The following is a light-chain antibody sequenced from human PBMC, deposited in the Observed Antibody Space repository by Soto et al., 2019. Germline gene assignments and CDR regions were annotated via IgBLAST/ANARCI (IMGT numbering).Light chain of an antibody. CDR3: QQYNDWPIT. CDR1: QSLVYSDGNTY. V-gene: IGKV2-30*01. Sequence: DVVMTQSPLSLPVTLGQPASISCRSSQSLVYSDGNTYLNWYQQKPGQAPRLLIYGASTRATGLPARFSGSGSGTEFTLTISGLQSEDFAVYYCQQYNDWPITFGQGTRLEIK. J-gene: IGKJ5*01. CDR2: GAS.